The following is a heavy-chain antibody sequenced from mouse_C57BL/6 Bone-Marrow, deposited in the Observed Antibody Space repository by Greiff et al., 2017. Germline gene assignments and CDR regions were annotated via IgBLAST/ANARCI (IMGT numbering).Heavy chain of an antibody. V-gene: IGHV1-81*01. CDR3: ARKGSYGSIYYFDY. D-gene: IGHD1-1*01. J-gene: IGHJ2*01. CDR1: GYTFTSYG. Sequence: QVQLKQSGAELARPGASVKLSCKASGYTFTSYGISWVKQRTGQGLEWIGEIYPRSGNTYYNEKFKGKATLTADKSSSTAYMELRSLTSEDSAVYFCARKGSYGSIYYFDYWGQGTTLTVSS. CDR2: IYPRSGNT.